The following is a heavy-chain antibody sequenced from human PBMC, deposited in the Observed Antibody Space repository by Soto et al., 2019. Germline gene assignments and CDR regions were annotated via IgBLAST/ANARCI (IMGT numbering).Heavy chain of an antibody. D-gene: IGHD1-1*01. V-gene: IGHV3-74*01. Sequence: PWGSLRVSCASSVFTFSIHWMPWVRQAPGKGLVWVSHIGPDGSSTRDADSVHGRFTISRDNARKTLYLEMNSLRYDDTAVYYCARDNNWSYDYWGQGIMVTVSS. CDR2: IGPDGSST. CDR3: ARDNNWSYDY. J-gene: IGHJ4*02. CDR1: VFTFSIHW.